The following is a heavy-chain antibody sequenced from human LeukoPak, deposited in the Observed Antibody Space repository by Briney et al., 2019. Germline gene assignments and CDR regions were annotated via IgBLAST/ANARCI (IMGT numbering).Heavy chain of an antibody. CDR3: ARTDTAMVPFNY. D-gene: IGHD5-18*01. Sequence: PGGSLRLSCAASGFTFSNFWIHWVRQAPGGGLVWVSRIEADGRTTNYAESVKGRFTVSRDNAKDTVSLQMNSLRVEDTAVYYCARTDTAMVPFNYWGQGTLVTVSS. CDR1: GFTFSNFW. J-gene: IGHJ4*02. CDR2: IEADGRTT. V-gene: IGHV3-74*01.